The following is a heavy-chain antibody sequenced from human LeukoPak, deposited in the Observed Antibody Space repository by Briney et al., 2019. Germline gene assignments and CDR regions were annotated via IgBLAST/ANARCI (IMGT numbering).Heavy chain of an antibody. J-gene: IGHJ4*02. Sequence: PSETLSLTCTVSGGSISSESYYWSWIRQPPGKGLEWIGRIYTSGSTNYNPSLKSRVTMSVDTSKNQFSLKLSSVTAADTAVYYCARTKISFDYYGSGSYSGYFDYWGQGTLVTVSS. CDR1: GGSISSESYY. CDR3: ARTKISFDYYGSGSYSGYFDY. V-gene: IGHV4-61*02. CDR2: IYTSGST. D-gene: IGHD3-10*01.